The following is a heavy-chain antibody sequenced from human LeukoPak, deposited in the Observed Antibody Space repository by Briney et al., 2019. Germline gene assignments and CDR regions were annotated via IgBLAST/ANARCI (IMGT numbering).Heavy chain of an antibody. CDR1: GCTFTYYY. D-gene: IGHD3-10*01. Sequence: ASVKVSCKASGCTFTYYYMHWVGQAPGQGLDGMGIINPCGGGTSYAQKFQRRVTMTRDMSTSTVYMELSSLRSEDKAVYYCAREILYGSGRDMTDGNWFDPWGQGTLVTVSS. J-gene: IGHJ5*02. V-gene: IGHV1-46*01. CDR2: INPCGGGT. CDR3: AREILYGSGRDMTDGNWFDP.